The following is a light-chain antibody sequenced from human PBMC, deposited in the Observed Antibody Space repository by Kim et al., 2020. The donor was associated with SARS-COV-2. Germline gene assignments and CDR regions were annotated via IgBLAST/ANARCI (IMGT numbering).Light chain of an antibody. CDR3: QQSYGIPRT. J-gene: IGKJ1*01. V-gene: IGKV1-39*01. CDR2: AAS. Sequence: DIQMTQCPSSLSASVGDRVTVRCRASQSISTYLNWYQQKPGKVPKLLISAASSLQSGVPSRFSGSGSGTDFTLTISSLQPEDFATYYCQQSYGIPRTFGQGTKVDIK. CDR1: QSISTY.